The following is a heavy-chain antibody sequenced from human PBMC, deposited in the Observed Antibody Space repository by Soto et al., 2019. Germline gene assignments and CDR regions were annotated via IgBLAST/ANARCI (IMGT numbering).Heavy chain of an antibody. D-gene: IGHD6-19*01. Sequence: EVQLLESGGGLAQPGGSLRLSCAASGFTFSSYAMTWVRQAEGKGLEWVSAISGSGGRTYYADSVKGRFTVSRDNSKNTLYLQKNSLRAEDTAVYYCARDRGGDWYQGFWGQGTLVIVSS. V-gene: IGHV3-23*01. CDR1: GFTFSSYA. CDR3: ARDRGGDWYQGF. CDR2: ISGSGGRT. J-gene: IGHJ4*02.